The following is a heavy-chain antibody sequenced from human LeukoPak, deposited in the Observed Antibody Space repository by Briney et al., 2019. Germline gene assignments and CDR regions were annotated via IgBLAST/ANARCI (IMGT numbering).Heavy chain of an antibody. CDR3: ASLGTMIGEYYFDY. D-gene: IGHD3-10*02. CDR2: IYTSGST. V-gene: IGHV4-4*07. Sequence: SETLSLTCTVSGGSISSYYWSWIRQPAGKGLEWIGRIYTSGSTNYNPSLKSRVTMSVDTSKNQLSLKLSSVTAADTAVYYCASLGTMIGEYYFDYWGQGTLVTVSS. J-gene: IGHJ4*02. CDR1: GGSISSYY.